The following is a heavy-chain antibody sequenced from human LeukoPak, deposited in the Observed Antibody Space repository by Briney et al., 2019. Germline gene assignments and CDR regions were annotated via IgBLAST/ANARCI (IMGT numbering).Heavy chain of an antibody. J-gene: IGHJ4*02. D-gene: IGHD3-9*01. CDR3: AKFYDILTGYIDY. V-gene: IGHV3-23*01. CDR1: GFTFSGYA. Sequence: GGSLRLSCAASGFTFSGYAMSWVRQSPGKGLEWVSAINGGGGTTYYAYYADSVKGRFTISRDNSKNTLYLLMNSLRAEDTAVYYCAKFYDILTGYIDYWGQGTLVTVSS. CDR2: INGGGGTTYYA.